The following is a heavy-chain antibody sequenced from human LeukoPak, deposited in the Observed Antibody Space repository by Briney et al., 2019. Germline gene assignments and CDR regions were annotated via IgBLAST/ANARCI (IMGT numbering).Heavy chain of an antibody. Sequence: GGFLRLSCAASGFTFRRYSMSWVRQAPGKGLEWVSTINWSSDYIYYADSVEGRFTISRDNAKNSMCLEMNSLRAEDTAAHFCAREGGNGDYFYYMDVWAKGPRSPSP. CDR3: AREGGNGDYFYYMDV. D-gene: IGHD4-23*01. CDR2: INWSSDYI. J-gene: IGHJ6*03. V-gene: IGHV3-21*01. CDR1: GFTFRRYS.